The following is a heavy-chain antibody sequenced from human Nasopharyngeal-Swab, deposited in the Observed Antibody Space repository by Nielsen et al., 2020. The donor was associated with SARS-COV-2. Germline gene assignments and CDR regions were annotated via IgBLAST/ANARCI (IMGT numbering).Heavy chain of an antibody. CDR1: GIFVSGNY. V-gene: IGHV3-53*01. D-gene: IGHD3-3*01. CDR2: VYSGGST. J-gene: IGHJ3*01. CDR3: ASPVFGVVSDAFDL. Sequence: GESLKISCAASGIFVSGNYMNWVRQAPGMGLEWVSVVYSGGSTFYAASVKGRFTISRDNSKNTLYLQMNNLRPEDTAMYYCASPVFGVVSDAFDLWGQGTMVTVSS.